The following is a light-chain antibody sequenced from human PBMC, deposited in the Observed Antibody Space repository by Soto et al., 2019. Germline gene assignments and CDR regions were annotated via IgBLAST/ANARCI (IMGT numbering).Light chain of an antibody. CDR3: QQRNNWPNT. V-gene: IGKV3-11*01. Sequence: EIVLTQSPATLSLSPGERATLSCRASQSVSSYLAWYQQKPGQAPRLLIYDASNRAPGVPAKFSGSGSGTDFTLTISSLDPEAFAVYYCQQRNNWPNTFGQGTKLEIK. CDR1: QSVSSY. J-gene: IGKJ2*01. CDR2: DAS.